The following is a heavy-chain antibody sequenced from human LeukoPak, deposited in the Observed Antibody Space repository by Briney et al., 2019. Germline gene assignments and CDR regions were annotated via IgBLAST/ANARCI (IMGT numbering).Heavy chain of an antibody. CDR1: GASISSNY. CDR3: ARHTPSTYPGGPYGY. D-gene: IGHD2-15*01. CDR2: ISYSGST. V-gene: IGHV4-59*08. Sequence: SETLSLTCTVSGASISSNYWCWIRQPPGKGLEWIGYISYSGSTAYNASLNNRVTISADTSKNQFSLKLNSVTAADTAVYYCARHTPSTYPGGPYGYWGQGTLVTVSS. J-gene: IGHJ4*02.